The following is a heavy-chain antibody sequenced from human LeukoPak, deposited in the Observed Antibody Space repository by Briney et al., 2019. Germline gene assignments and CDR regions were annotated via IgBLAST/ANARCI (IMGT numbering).Heavy chain of an antibody. Sequence: SETLSLTCTVSGGSISSYYWSWIRQSAGKGLEWIGHMYTSGSTTYNPSLKSRVTMSVDTSKKQFSLRLSSATAADTAVYYCARDLWFGDLSHAFDIWGQGTMVTVSS. J-gene: IGHJ3*02. CDR3: ARDLWFGDLSHAFDI. CDR1: GGSISSYY. V-gene: IGHV4-4*07. D-gene: IGHD3-10*01. CDR2: MYTSGST.